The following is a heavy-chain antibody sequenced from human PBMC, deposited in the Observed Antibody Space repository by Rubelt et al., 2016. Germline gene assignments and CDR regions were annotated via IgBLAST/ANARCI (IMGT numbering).Heavy chain of an antibody. V-gene: IGHV3-53*01. CDR2: IYSGGDT. J-gene: IGHJ3*01. CDR3: TSETTGALKGAADR. Sequence: EVQLMESGGGLIQPGGSLRLSCAASGFTVSTNYMSWVRQAPGKGLEWVSVIYSGGDTFFADAVEGRCSMSRDSSKDTLYIQMDSMRNEDTAVYYCTSETTGALKGAADRWGHETMVTVSS. D-gene: IGHD7-27*01. CDR1: GFTVSTNY.